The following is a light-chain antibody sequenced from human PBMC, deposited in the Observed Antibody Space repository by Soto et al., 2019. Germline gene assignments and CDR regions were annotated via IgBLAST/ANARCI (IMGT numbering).Light chain of an antibody. J-gene: IGKJ1*01. Sequence: DIQMTQSPSSLSASVGDIVTITFRASQSISSYLNWYQQKPGKAPKLLIYAASSLQSGVPSRFSGSGSGTDFTLTISSLQPEDFATYYCQQSYSTSRTFGQGTKVDIK. V-gene: IGKV1-39*01. CDR3: QQSYSTSRT. CDR2: AAS. CDR1: QSISSY.